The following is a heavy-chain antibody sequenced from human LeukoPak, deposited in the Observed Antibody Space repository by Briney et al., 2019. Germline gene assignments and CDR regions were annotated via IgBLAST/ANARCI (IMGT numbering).Heavy chain of an antibody. Sequence: SETLSLTCTVSGASITSDIYYWGWIRQPPGKGLEWVGNIYYSGITYYNPSLKSRITISVDTSKNQFSLKLSSVTAADTAVYYCARGPIGRFLEWLFPMAPDYWGQGSLVTVAS. CDR2: IYYSGIT. J-gene: IGHJ4*02. CDR1: GASITSDIYY. V-gene: IGHV4-39*01. CDR3: ARGPIGRFLEWLFPMAPDY. D-gene: IGHD3-3*01.